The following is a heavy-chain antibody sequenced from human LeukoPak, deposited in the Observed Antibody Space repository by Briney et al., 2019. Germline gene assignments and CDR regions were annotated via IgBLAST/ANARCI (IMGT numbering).Heavy chain of an antibody. CDR2: ISSRSSYI. CDR1: GFTFSSYS. D-gene: IGHD2-15*01. CDR3: ARDVGRVVDEIDY. J-gene: IGHJ4*02. V-gene: IGHV3-21*01. Sequence: GGSLRLSCAASGFTFSSYSMNWVRQAPGEGLEWVSRISSRSSYIYYADSLKGRFTISRDNAKNSLYLQMNSLRAEDTAVYYCARDVGRVVDEIDYWGRGTLVTVSS.